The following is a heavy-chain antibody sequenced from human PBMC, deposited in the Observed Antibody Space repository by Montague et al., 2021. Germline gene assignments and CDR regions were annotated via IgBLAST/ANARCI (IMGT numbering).Heavy chain of an antibody. CDR3: ARVRLSYTTSLYGFFDY. CDR2: ISGSGSSP. J-gene: IGHJ4*02. CDR1: GFTFCTYA. V-gene: IGHV3-23*01. Sequence: SLRLSCAASGFTFCTYAMSWVRQAPGKGLEWVSSISGSGSSPYYADSVQGRFTISRDNFKNTLDNSKNTLYLKSNSRRAEDTAVYYCARVRLSYTTSLYGFFDYWGQGTLVTVSS. D-gene: IGHD6-6*01.